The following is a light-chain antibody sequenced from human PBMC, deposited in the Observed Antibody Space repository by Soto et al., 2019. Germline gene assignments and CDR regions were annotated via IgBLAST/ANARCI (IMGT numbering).Light chain of an antibody. CDR2: KDS. V-gene: IGLV3-25*03. CDR3: QSADSSGPYRGV. CDR1: ALPKQY. Sequence: SYELTQPPSVSVSPGQTARITCSGDALPKQYAYWYQQKPGQAPVLVIYKDSERPSGIPERFSGSSSGTTVTLTISRVQAEDEADYYCQSADSSGPYRGVFGGGTKLTVL. J-gene: IGLJ2*01.